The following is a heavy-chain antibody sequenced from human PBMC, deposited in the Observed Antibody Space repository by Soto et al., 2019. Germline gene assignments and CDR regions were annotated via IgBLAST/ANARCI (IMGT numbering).Heavy chain of an antibody. CDR2: IYHSGST. Sequence: QVQLQESGPGLVKPSGTLSLTCAVSGGSISSSNWWSWVRQPPGKGLEWIGEIYHSGSTNYNPSLTCSVTISVDKSKNHFSLKLSSVTAADTAVYYCALESTGALYFDLWGRGALVTVSS. D-gene: IGHD1-26*01. CDR1: GGSISSSNW. V-gene: IGHV4-4*02. J-gene: IGHJ2*01. CDR3: ALESTGALYFDL.